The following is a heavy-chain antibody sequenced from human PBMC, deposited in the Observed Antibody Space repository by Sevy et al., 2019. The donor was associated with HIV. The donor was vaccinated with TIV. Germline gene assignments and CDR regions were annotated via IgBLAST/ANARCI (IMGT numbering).Heavy chain of an antibody. D-gene: IGHD3-16*01. Sequence: GGSLRLSCEASAFTFTSYSRNWVRQAPGKGLEWVSSISSYSYISYADSVKGRFTVSRDNAKNSLYLQMSSLRAEDMAVYYCARDGGNYFDYWGLGTLVTVSS. CDR1: AFTFTSYS. J-gene: IGHJ4*02. CDR2: ISSYSYI. V-gene: IGHV3-21*01. CDR3: ARDGGNYFDY.